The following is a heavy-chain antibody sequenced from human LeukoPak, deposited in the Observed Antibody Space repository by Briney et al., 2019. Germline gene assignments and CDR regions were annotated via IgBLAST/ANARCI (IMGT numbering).Heavy chain of an antibody. CDR1: GYTFTSYY. V-gene: IGHV1-46*01. Sequence: ASVKVSCNASGYTFTSYYMHWVRQAPGQGLEWMGIINPSGGSTSYAQKFQGRVTMTRDTSTSTVYMELSSLRSEDTAVYYCARALLWFGEIDAFDIWGQGTMVTVSS. D-gene: IGHD3-10*01. CDR2: INPSGGST. CDR3: ARALLWFGEIDAFDI. J-gene: IGHJ3*02.